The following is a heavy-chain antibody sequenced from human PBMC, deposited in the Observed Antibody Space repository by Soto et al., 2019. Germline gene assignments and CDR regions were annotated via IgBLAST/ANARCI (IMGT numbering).Heavy chain of an antibody. CDR2: IRSKAYGGTT. J-gene: IGHJ3*02. Sequence: GSLRLSCTASGFTFGDYAMSWFRQAPGKGLEWVGFIRSKAYGGTTEYAASVKGRFTISRDDSKSIAYLQMNSLKTEDTAVYYCTSIDSSGWPNDAFDIWGQGTMVTVSS. CDR1: GFTFGDYA. D-gene: IGHD6-19*01. CDR3: TSIDSSGWPNDAFDI. V-gene: IGHV3-49*03.